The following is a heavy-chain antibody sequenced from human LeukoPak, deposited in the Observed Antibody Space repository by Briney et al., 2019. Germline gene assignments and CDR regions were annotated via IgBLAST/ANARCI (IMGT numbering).Heavy chain of an antibody. V-gene: IGHV4-38-2*02. CDR2: IYHSGST. CDR1: GYSISSGYY. D-gene: IGHD6-6*01. CDR3: ARLLPSARSDY. Sequence: TSSETLSLTCTVSGYSISSGYYWGWIRQPPGKGLEWIGSIYHSGSTYYNPSLKSRVTISVDTSKNQFSLKLSSVTAADTAVYYCARLLPSARSDYWGQGTLVTVSS. J-gene: IGHJ4*02.